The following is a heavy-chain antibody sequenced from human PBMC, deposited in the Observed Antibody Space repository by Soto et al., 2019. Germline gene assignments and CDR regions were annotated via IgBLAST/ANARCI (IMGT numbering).Heavy chain of an antibody. Sequence: SVKVSWKTSGFMFTSSAVQWVRQARGQRLEWIGWLVVGSGNTHYAQNFQERVTLTRDMSTGTAYMELSSLRSEDTAVYYCAAVTVLRFLKWLPAYFDYWGQGTLVTVSS. CDR1: GFMFTSSA. CDR3: AAVTVLRFLKWLPAYFDY. V-gene: IGHV1-58*01. D-gene: IGHD3-3*01. J-gene: IGHJ4*02. CDR2: LVVGSGNT.